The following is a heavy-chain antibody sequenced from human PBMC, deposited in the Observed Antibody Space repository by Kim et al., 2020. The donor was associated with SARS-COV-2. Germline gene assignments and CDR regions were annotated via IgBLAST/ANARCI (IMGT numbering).Heavy chain of an antibody. J-gene: IGHJ1*01. CDR3: AKGVVVATTYFHH. V-gene: IGHV3-30*02. Sequence: YGDTVKGRFTISMDTSKNTLFLERNGRRPEDTAVYYCAKGVVVATTYFHHWGQGTLVTVSS. D-gene: IGHD2-15*01.